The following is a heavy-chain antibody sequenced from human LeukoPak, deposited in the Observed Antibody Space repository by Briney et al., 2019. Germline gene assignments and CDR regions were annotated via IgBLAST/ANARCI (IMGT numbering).Heavy chain of an antibody. V-gene: IGHV1-46*01. CDR2: INPSGGST. Sequence: GASVKVSCKASGYTFTSYYMHWVRQAPGQGLEWMGIINPSGGSTSYAQKFQGRVTMTRDTSTSTVYMELSSLRSEDTAVYYCARAGTYDFWSGYYYYYYGMDVWGQGTTVTVSS. CDR3: ARAGTYDFWSGYYYYYYGMDV. D-gene: IGHD3-3*01. CDR1: GYTFTSYY. J-gene: IGHJ6*02.